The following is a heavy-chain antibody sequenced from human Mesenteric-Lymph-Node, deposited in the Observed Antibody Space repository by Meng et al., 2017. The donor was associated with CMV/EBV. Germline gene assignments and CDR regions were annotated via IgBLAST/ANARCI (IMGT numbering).Heavy chain of an antibody. D-gene: IGHD2-2*01. CDR3: ARETKTVFDIVVVPAAFDS. CDR1: GFTFNNYW. Sequence: GESLKISCAASGFTFNNYWMNWVRQAPGKGLEWVANIKKDGTEKYYVGSVRGRFTVSRDNDKNLLYLQMNSLRVEDTAVYYCARETKTVFDIVVVPAAFDSWGQGTLVTVSS. V-gene: IGHV3-7*01. CDR2: IKKDGTEK. J-gene: IGHJ5*01.